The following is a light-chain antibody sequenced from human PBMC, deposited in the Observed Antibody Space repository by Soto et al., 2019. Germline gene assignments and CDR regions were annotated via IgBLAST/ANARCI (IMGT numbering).Light chain of an antibody. CDR1: QTISRW. V-gene: IGKV1-5*03. Sequence: DIQMTQPPSSLSASVGDRVTITCRASQTISRWLVWYQQKPGKAPKLLIYQASSLENGVPSRFGGSGSGTEFTLTISSLQPDDFATYYCQQYNSYSQTFGQGTKVDI. CDR3: QQYNSYSQT. J-gene: IGKJ1*01. CDR2: QAS.